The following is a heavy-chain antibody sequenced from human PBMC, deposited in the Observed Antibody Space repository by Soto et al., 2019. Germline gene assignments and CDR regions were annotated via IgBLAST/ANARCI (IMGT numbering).Heavy chain of an antibody. Sequence: PSETRSLTCTVSDDSFRGAEYYWRWIRQPLGKGPEWIGYTYYNGYTKYNPALRSRVTMSEDTSKNQFSLRLSSVTAADTAMYFCARGPAYIDGWRTFDLWGRGILVTVSS. V-gene: IGHV4-61*08. CDR3: ARGPAYIDGWRTFDL. D-gene: IGHD6-19*01. J-gene: IGHJ4*02. CDR1: DDSFRGAEYY. CDR2: TYYNGYT.